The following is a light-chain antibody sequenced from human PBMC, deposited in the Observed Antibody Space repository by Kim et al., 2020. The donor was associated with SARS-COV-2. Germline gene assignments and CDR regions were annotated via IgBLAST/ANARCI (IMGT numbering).Light chain of an antibody. CDR2: GAS. J-gene: IGKJ5*01. Sequence: DIQMTQSPSSLSASVGDSVTITCRASQDISTYLAWYQQKPEKVPKLLIYGASTLQSGVPSRFSGSGSGTDFTLTISSLQPEDVATYYCQNYNSAPITFGQGTRLEIK. CDR3: QNYNSAPIT. CDR1: QDISTY. V-gene: IGKV1-27*01.